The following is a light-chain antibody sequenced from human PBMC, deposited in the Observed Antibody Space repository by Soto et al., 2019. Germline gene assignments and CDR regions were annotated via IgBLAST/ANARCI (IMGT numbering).Light chain of an antibody. Sequence: DIQMTQSPSSVSASVGDRVTITCRASQDISNWLAWYQQKPGKAPKLLIYAASTLQSGVPSRFSGSGSGTDFPLTISSLQPEDFATYYCQQTNSFPPFTFGPGTKVDVK. CDR1: QDISNW. V-gene: IGKV1-12*01. CDR3: QQTNSFPPFT. J-gene: IGKJ3*01. CDR2: AAS.